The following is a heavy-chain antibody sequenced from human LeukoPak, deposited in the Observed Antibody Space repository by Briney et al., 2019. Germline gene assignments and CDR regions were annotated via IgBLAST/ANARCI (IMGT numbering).Heavy chain of an antibody. V-gene: IGHV4-34*01. CDR3: ARSRAVAGLNWFDP. D-gene: IGHD6-19*01. J-gene: IGHJ5*02. CDR2: INHSGST. CDR1: GGSISSYY. Sequence: SETLSLTCTVSGGSISSYYWSWIRQPPGKGLEWIGEINHSGSTNYNPSLKGRVTISVDTSKNQFSLKLSSVTAADTAVYYCARSRAVAGLNWFDPWGQGTPVTVSS.